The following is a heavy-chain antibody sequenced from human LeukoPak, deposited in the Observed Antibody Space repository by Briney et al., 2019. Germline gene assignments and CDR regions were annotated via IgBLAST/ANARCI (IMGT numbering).Heavy chain of an antibody. CDR2: IIPIFGTA. CDR1: GGTFSSYA. J-gene: IGHJ6*03. V-gene: IGHV1-69*05. CDR3: ARVGAPSKFPHPYYYMDV. D-gene: IGHD3-16*01. Sequence: SVKVSCKASGGTFSSYAISWVRQAPGQGLEWMGGIIPIFGTANYAQKFQGRVTITTDESTSTAYMELSSLRSEDTAVYYCARVGAPSKFPHPYYYMDVWGKGTTVTVSS.